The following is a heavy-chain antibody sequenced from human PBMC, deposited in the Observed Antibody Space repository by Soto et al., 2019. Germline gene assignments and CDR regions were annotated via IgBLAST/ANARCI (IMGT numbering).Heavy chain of an antibody. D-gene: IGHD3-10*02. J-gene: IGHJ4*02. CDR1: GFIFSDYV. CDR3: ARCFAGRAYFDY. Sequence: SLRLSCAASGFIFSDYVMSWVRQAPGKGLEWVSSISDSGDSTYSADSVKGRFTISRDNSKNTLYLQMNSLRSEDTAVYYCARCFAGRAYFDYWGQGTLVTVSS. CDR2: ISDSGDST. V-gene: IGHV3-23*01.